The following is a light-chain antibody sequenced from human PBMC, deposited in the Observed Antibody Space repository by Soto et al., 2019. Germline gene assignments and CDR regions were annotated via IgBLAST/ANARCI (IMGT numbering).Light chain of an antibody. CDR2: PAS. V-gene: IGKV1-39*01. CDR1: QSISNY. CDR3: QQSYTRT. J-gene: IGKJ1*01. Sequence: DIQLTQSPSSLSASVGDRVSISCRASQSISNYLNWYQQKPGKAPKVLIFPASRLQSGVPSRFSGSGSGTDFTLTISSLQSEDFATYYSQQSYTRTFGQGTKVEI.